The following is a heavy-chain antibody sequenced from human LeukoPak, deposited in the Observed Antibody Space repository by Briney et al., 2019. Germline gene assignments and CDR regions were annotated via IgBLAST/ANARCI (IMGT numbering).Heavy chain of an antibody. J-gene: IGHJ4*02. CDR2: ISYDGSND. CDR1: GFTFSSYG. V-gene: IGHV3-33*01. Sequence: GGSLRLSCAASGFTFSSYGMHWVRQAPGKGLEWVAVISYDGSNDYYADSVKGRFTISRDNSKNTLYLQMNSLRAEDTAVYYCARSPYCSGGSCYSEDRHFDYWGQGTLVTVSS. CDR3: ARSPYCSGGSCYSEDRHFDY. D-gene: IGHD2-15*01.